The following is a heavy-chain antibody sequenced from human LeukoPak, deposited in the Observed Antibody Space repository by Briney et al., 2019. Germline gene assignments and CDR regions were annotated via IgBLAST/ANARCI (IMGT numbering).Heavy chain of an antibody. CDR2: IYYSGST. CDR1: GGSISSYY. V-gene: IGHV4-59*01. CDR3: ARGTDSSVYYFDY. J-gene: IGHJ4*02. Sequence: SETLSLTCTVSGGSISSYYWSWIRQPPGKGLEWIGYIYYSGSTNYNPSLKSRVTISVDTSKNQFSLKLSSVTAADTAVYYCARGTDSSVYYFDYWGQGTLVTVSS. D-gene: IGHD3-22*01.